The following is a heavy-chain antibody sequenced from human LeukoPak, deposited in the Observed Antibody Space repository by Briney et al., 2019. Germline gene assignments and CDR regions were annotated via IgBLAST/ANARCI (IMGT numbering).Heavy chain of an antibody. D-gene: IGHD3-22*01. CDR2: IIPIFGTA. Sequence: GASVKLSCKASGGTFSSYAISWVRQAPGQGLEWMGRIIPIFGTAIYAQKFQGRVTITTDESTSTAYMELSSLRSEDTAVYYCARDARFYYDSSGYYFDYWGQGTLVTVSS. J-gene: IGHJ4*02. CDR1: GGTFSSYA. V-gene: IGHV1-69*05. CDR3: ARDARFYYDSSGYYFDY.